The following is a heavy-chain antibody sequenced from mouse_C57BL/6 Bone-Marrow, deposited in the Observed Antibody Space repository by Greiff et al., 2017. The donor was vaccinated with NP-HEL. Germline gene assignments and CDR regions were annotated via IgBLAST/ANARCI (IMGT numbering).Heavy chain of an antibody. CDR1: GFSFNTYA. CDR3: VRQGDGDWFAY. J-gene: IGHJ3*01. V-gene: IGHV10-1*01. Sequence: EVQLQESGRGLVQPKGSLKLSCAASGFSFNTYAMNWVRQAPGKGLEWVARIRSKSNNYATYYADSVKDRFTISRDDSESMLYLQMNNLKTEDTAMYYCVRQGDGDWFAYWGQGTLVTVSA. D-gene: IGHD3-3*01. CDR2: IRSKSNNYAT.